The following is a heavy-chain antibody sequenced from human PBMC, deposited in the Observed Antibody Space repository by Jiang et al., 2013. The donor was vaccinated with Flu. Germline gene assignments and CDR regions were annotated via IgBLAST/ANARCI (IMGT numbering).Heavy chain of an antibody. Sequence: VQLLESGGGLVQPGGSLRLSCAASGFTFSDYWMTWVHQAPGKGLEWVANIRQDESEKYYVDSVKGRFTISRDNAKNSLYLQMNSLRAEDTAVYYCVRDVDRYYGDYWGQGTPVTVSS. CDR3: VRDVDRYYGDY. J-gene: IGHJ4*02. V-gene: IGHV3-7*03. CDR2: IRQDESEK. CDR1: GFTFSDYW. D-gene: IGHD2-15*01.